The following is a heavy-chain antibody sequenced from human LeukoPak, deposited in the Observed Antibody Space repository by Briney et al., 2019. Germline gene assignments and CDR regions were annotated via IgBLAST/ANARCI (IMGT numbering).Heavy chain of an antibody. CDR3: AKSGQYRTGYSYGYYFDY. Sequence: GGSLRPSCAASGFTFSSYAMSWVRQAPGKGLEWVSAISGSGGSTYYADSVKGRFTISRDNSKNTLYLQMNSLRAEDTAVYYCAKSGQYRTGYSYGYYFDYWGQGTLVTVSS. CDR2: ISGSGGST. V-gene: IGHV3-23*01. CDR1: GFTFSSYA. J-gene: IGHJ4*02. D-gene: IGHD5-18*01.